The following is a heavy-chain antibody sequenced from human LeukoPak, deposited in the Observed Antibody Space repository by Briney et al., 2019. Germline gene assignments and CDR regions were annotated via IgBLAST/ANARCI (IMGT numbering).Heavy chain of an antibody. V-gene: IGHV3-48*01. CDR2: ISSSSSTI. CDR3: ARPPHSSGWPSDDAFDI. Sequence: PGGSLRLSCAASGFTFSSYSMNWVRQAPGKGLEWVSYISSSSSTIYYADSVKGRFTISRDNAKNSLYLQMNSLRAEDTAVYYCARPPHSSGWPSDDAFDIWGQGTMVTVSS. D-gene: IGHD6-19*01. J-gene: IGHJ3*02. CDR1: GFTFSSYS.